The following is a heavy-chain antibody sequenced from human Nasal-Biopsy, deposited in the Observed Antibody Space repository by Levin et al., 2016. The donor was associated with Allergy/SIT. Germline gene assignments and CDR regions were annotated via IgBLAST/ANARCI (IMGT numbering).Heavy chain of an antibody. J-gene: IGHJ4*02. V-gene: IGHV5-10-1*01. CDR1: GYKFTNYL. D-gene: IGHD3-22*01. CDR2: IDPSDSYT. Sequence: GESLKISCRGSGYKFTNYLITWVRQMPGKGLEWLGRIDPSDSYTNYSPSFQGHVTISVNKSISTAYLRLSSLKASDTATYYCARLPGLYDSSGYFDDFWGQGTLVTVAS. CDR3: ARLPGLYDSSGYFDDF.